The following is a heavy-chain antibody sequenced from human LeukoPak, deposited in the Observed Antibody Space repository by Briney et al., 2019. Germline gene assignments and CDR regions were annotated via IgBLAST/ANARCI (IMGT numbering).Heavy chain of an antibody. CDR3: AKGNSYGQEYAFDI. Sequence: RPGGSLRLSCAVSGFTFDDYGMSWVRQGPGKGLQWVAGINWDGRSKGYADSVKGRFTISRDNAKNSLYLQMNSLRAEDMTLYYCAKGNSYGQEYAFDIWGQGTMVTVSS. V-gene: IGHV3-20*04. J-gene: IGHJ3*02. CDR2: INWDGRSK. CDR1: GFTFDDYG. D-gene: IGHD5-18*01.